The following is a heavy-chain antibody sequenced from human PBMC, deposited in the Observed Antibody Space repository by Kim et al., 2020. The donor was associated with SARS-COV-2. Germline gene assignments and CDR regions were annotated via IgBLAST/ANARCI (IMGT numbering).Heavy chain of an antibody. D-gene: IGHD3-10*01. J-gene: IGHJ6*02. V-gene: IGHV3-30-3*01. Sequence: GGSLRLSCAASGFTFSSYAMHWVRQAPGKGLEWVAVISYDGSNKYYADSVKGRFTISRDNSKNTLYLQMNSLRAEDTAVYYCATSGSGSYYDYGMDVWGQGTTVTVSS. CDR2: ISYDGSNK. CDR1: GFTFSSYA. CDR3: ATSGSGSYYDYGMDV.